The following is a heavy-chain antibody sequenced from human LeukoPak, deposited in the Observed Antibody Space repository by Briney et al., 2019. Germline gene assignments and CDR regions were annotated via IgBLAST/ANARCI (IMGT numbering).Heavy chain of an antibody. Sequence: SGPTLVKPIQTLTLTCTFSGFSLSTSGVGVGWIRQPPGKALEWLALIYWNDDKRYSPSLKSRLTITKDTSKNQVVLTMTNMDPVDTATYYCVKRTRGWFDPWGQGTLVTVSS. V-gene: IGHV2-5*01. CDR1: GFSLSTSGVG. J-gene: IGHJ5*02. D-gene: IGHD6-25*01. CDR3: VKRTRGWFDP. CDR2: IYWNDDK.